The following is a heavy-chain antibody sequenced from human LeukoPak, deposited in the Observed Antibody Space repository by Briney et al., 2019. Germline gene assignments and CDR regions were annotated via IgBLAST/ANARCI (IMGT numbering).Heavy chain of an antibody. Sequence: ASVKVSCTVSGYTFTELSMHWVRQAPGKGLEWMGGFDPEDGETIYAQKFQGRVTMTKDTSTDTAYMELSRLRSEDTAVYYCATVDDWGTPNYTWYFDLWGRGTLVTVSS. D-gene: IGHD7-27*01. V-gene: IGHV1-24*01. CDR1: GYTFTELS. CDR2: FDPEDGET. J-gene: IGHJ2*01. CDR3: ATVDDWGTPNYTWYFDL.